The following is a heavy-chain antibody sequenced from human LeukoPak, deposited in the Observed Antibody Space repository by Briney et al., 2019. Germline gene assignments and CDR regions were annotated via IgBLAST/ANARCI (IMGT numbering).Heavy chain of an antibody. V-gene: IGHV4-59*01. CDR1: GGSISSYY. J-gene: IGHJ2*01. CDR3: ARVSYSGGSCYGRDHWYFDL. CDR2: IYYSGST. Sequence: SETLSLTCTVSGGSISSYYWSWIRQPPGKGLEWIGYIYYSGSTNYNPSLKSRVTISVDTSKNQFSLKLSSVTAADTAVYYCARVSYSGGSCYGRDHWYFDLWGRGTLVTVSS. D-gene: IGHD2-15*01.